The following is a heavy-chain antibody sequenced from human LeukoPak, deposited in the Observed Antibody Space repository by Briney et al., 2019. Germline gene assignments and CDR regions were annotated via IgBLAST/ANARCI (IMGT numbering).Heavy chain of an antibody. V-gene: IGHV3-7*05. CDR1: GITLSSQW. Sequence: GGSLTRDRAASGITLSSQWVEWSRQAPWKGIEWVANIKEDGSDTYYVGSVKGRFTISRDNANNSLYLQMNSVRAEDTALYYCARHGASCFDYWGQGALVTVSS. CDR3: ARHGASCFDY. J-gene: IGHJ4*02. D-gene: IGHD3-16*01. CDR2: IKEDGSDT.